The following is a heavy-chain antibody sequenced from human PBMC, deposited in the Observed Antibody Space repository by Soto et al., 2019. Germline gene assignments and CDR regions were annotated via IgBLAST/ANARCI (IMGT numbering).Heavy chain of an antibody. CDR2: ISSSSSYI. CDR1: GFTFSSYS. V-gene: IGHV3-21*01. Sequence: GGSLRLSCAASGFTFSSYSMNWVRQAPGKGLEWVSSISSSSSYIYYADSVKGRFTISRDNAKNSLYLQMNSLRAEDTAVYYCARSAWDRITISNWFDPWGQGTLVTVSS. CDR3: ARSAWDRITISNWFDP. J-gene: IGHJ5*02. D-gene: IGHD3-9*01.